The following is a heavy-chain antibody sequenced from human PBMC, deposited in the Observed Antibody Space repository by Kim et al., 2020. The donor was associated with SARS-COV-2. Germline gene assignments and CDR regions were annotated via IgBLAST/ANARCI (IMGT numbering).Heavy chain of an antibody. CDR3: VRVVAGGIDY. CDR1: GDSVSNNNAA. V-gene: IGHV6-1*01. D-gene: IGHD6-19*01. Sequence: SRTLSLTCAISGDSVSNNNAAWSWIRQSPSRGLEWLGRTYYRSKWYSDYGVSVKSRIAVNPDTSKNQFSLQLNSVTPEDTAVYYCVRVVAGGIDYWGQGALVTVSS. CDR2: TYYRSKWYS. J-gene: IGHJ4*02.